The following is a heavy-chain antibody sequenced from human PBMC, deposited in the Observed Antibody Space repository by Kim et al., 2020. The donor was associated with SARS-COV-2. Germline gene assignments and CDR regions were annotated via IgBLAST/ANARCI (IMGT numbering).Heavy chain of an antibody. D-gene: IGHD6-13*01. J-gene: IGHJ5*02. V-gene: IGHV4-34*01. Sequence: SETLSLTCAVYGGSFSGYYWSWIRQPPGKGLEWIGEINHSGSTNYNPSLKSRVTISVDTSKNQFSLKLSSVTAADTAVYYCAGAGIAAAATGWFDPSGQGTLVTVSS. CDR3: AGAGIAAAATGWFDP. CDR1: GGSFSGYY. CDR2: INHSGST.